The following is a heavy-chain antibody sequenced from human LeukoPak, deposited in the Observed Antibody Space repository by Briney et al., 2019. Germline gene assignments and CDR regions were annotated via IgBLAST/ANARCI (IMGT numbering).Heavy chain of an antibody. CDR3: AREVYRGGY. D-gene: IGHD2-21*01. Sequence: SESLSLTCTVSGGSISSYYWSWIRQPPGKGLEWIGYIYYSGSTNYNPSLKSRVTISVDTSKNQFSLKLSSVTAADTAVYYCAREVYRGGYWGQGTLVTVSS. J-gene: IGHJ4*02. CDR1: GGSISSYY. CDR2: IYYSGST. V-gene: IGHV4-4*08.